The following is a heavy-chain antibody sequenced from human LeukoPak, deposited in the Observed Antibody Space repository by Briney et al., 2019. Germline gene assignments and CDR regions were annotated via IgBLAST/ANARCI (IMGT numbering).Heavy chain of an antibody. Sequence: PGGSLRLSCAASGFTFSTYSMTWVRQAPGKGLEWVSCISASDSTIYYADSVKGRFTISRDNAKNSLYLQMNSLRAEDTAIYYCARDRGVVVAGMGYYFDYWGQGTLVTVSS. CDR2: ISASDSTI. D-gene: IGHD2-15*01. CDR1: GFTFSTYS. CDR3: ARDRGVVVAGMGYYFDY. J-gene: IGHJ4*02. V-gene: IGHV3-48*01.